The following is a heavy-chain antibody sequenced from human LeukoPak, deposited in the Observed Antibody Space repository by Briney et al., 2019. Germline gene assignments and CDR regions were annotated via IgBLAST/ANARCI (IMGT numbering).Heavy chain of an antibody. D-gene: IGHD4-23*01. CDR2: IYHSGST. Sequence: PSETLSLTCAVSGGSINSSNWWSWVRQTPGKGLEWIAEIYHSGSTNYNGALKSRVTISIDKSKNQFSLRLTSVTAADTAVYYCATLTTVVTAYYFDYWGQGTLVTVSS. CDR3: ATLTTVVTAYYFDY. V-gene: IGHV4-4*02. J-gene: IGHJ4*02. CDR1: GGSINSSNW.